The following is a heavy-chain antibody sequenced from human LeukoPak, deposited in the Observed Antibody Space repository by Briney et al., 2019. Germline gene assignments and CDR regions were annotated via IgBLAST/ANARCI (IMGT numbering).Heavy chain of an antibody. D-gene: IGHD3-3*01. CDR2: IYYNGDT. Sequence: SETLSLTCTVSGVSITSTSYYWGWIRQSPGKGLEWIGSIYYNGDTSYNPSLNSRVTISVDKSKNQFSLKLSSVPAADPAAYYCARGGYSTLQYYYYMEVWGKGTTVTVSS. CDR1: GVSITSTSYY. V-gene: IGHV4-39*07. CDR3: ARGGYSTLQYYYYMEV. J-gene: IGHJ6*03.